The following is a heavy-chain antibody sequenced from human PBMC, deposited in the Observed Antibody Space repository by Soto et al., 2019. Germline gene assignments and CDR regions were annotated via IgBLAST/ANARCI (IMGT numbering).Heavy chain of an antibody. J-gene: IGHJ4*02. CDR1: GYTFTTYG. V-gene: IGHV1-18*01. CDR3: ARYDYFGDHQY. D-gene: IGHD3-16*01. Sequence: QVQLVQSGGEVKKPGASVKVSCKTSGYTFTTYGISWVRQAPGQGLEWVGWISAYSGKTHYAQKFQGKVTMTTDTSPNTAYLGLRSLRSDDTAVYFCARYDYFGDHQYWGQGTLVIVSS. CDR2: ISAYSGKT.